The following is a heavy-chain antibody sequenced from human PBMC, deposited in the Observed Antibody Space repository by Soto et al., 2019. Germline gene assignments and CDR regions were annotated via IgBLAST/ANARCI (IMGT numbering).Heavy chain of an antibody. CDR3: ARAIAVGSTSLDY. Sequence: GGSLRLSCAASGFSFSTYWMHWVRQAPGKGLVWVSRIDSGGSSTTYADSVKGRFTISRDNAKDTLYLQLNSLRDEDTAVYFCARAIAVGSTSLDYWGLGTRVTVSS. CDR2: IDSGGSST. D-gene: IGHD6-19*01. V-gene: IGHV3-74*01. CDR1: GFSFSTYW. J-gene: IGHJ4*02.